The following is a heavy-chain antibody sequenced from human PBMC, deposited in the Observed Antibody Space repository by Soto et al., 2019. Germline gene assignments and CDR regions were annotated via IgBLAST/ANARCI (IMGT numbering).Heavy chain of an antibody. V-gene: IGHV3-33*01. CDR3: ARDGPLGEASGSYYYYYMDV. J-gene: IGHJ6*03. CDR1: GFTFSSYG. D-gene: IGHD3-10*01. Sequence: GGSLRLSCAASGFTFSSYGMHWVRQAPGKGLEWVAVIWYDGSNKYYADSVKGRFTISRDNSKNTLYLQMNSLRAEDTAVYYCARDGPLGEASGSYYYYYMDVWGKGTTVTVSS. CDR2: IWYDGSNK.